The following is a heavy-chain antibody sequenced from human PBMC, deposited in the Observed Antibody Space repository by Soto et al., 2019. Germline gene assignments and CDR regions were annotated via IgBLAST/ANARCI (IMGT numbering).Heavy chain of an antibody. CDR1: GGTFSSYA. V-gene: IGHV1-69*12. CDR2: IIPIFGTA. D-gene: IGHD6-13*01. CDR3: ARRGMEAAGAHPFDY. J-gene: IGHJ4*02. Sequence: QVQLVQSGAEVKKPGSSVKVSCKASGGTFSSYAISWVRQAPGQGLEWMGGIIPIFGTANYAQKFQGRVTVNADESTGTADMALSSMSAEATAVYYCARRGMEAAGAHPFDYWGQGTLGTVSS.